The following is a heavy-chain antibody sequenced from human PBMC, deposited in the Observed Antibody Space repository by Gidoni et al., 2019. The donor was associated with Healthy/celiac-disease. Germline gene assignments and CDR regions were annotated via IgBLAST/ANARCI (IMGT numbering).Heavy chain of an antibody. CDR1: TFSSYA. CDR3: ARDDCSSTSCFDPDYYCYYGMDV. J-gene: IGHJ6*02. V-gene: IGHV3-30-3*01. Sequence: TFSSYAMHWVRQAPGKVLEWVAVISYDGSNKYYADSVKGRFTISRDNSKNTLYLQMNSLRAEDTAVYYCARDDCSSTSCFDPDYYCYYGMDVWGQGTTVTVSS. D-gene: IGHD2-2*01. CDR2: ISYDGSNK.